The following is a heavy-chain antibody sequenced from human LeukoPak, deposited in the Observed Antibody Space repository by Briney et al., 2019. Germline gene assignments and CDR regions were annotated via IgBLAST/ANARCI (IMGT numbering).Heavy chain of an antibody. Sequence: SETLSLTCTVSGGSISSSSYYWGWIRQPPGKGLEWIGSIYYSGSTYYNPSLKSRVTISVDTSKNQFSLKLSSVTAADTAVYYCAREKIWPDAFDIWGQGTMVTVSS. CDR3: AREKIWPDAFDI. CDR2: IYYSGST. J-gene: IGHJ3*02. D-gene: IGHD3-16*01. V-gene: IGHV4-39*07. CDR1: GGSISSSSYY.